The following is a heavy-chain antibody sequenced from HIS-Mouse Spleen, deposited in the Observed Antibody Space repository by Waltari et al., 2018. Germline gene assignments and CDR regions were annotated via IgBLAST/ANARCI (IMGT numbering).Heavy chain of an antibody. Sequence: QLQLQESGPGLVKPSETLSLTCTGPGCSISSSRYYWGWLRQPPGKGLGWIGSIYYSGSTYYNPSLKSRVTISVDTSKNQFSLKLSSVTAADTAVYYCAREIPYSSSWYDWYFDLWGRGTLVTVSS. J-gene: IGHJ2*01. CDR2: IYYSGST. V-gene: IGHV4-39*07. D-gene: IGHD6-13*01. CDR1: GCSISSSRYY. CDR3: AREIPYSSSWYDWYFDL.